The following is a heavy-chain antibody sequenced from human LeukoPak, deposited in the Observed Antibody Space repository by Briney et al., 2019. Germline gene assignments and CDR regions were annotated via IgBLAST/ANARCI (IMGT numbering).Heavy chain of an antibody. V-gene: IGHV4-61*02. CDR1: GGSISSGXXY. CDR2: IYTSGST. Sequence: TCXVSGGSISSGXXYWSWIRQPAXXGXXXIGRIYTSGSTNYNSSLKSRVTISVDTSKNQFSLKLSSVTAADTAVYYCARGGVSRYYYMDVWGKGTTVTVSS. J-gene: IGHJ6*03. D-gene: IGHD3-16*01. CDR3: ARGGVSRYYYMDV.